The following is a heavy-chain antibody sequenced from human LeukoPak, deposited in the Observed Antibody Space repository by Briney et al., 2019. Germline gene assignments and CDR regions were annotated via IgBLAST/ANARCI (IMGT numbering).Heavy chain of an antibody. CDR2: SRDKGNSYTT. V-gene: IGHV3-72*01. CDR1: GFTFDDYG. CDR3: TKLARAPRDFDY. J-gene: IGHJ4*01. Sequence: PGGSLRLSCTASGFTFDDYGMSWVRQAPGKGLEWVGRSRDKGNSYTTAYAASVRVRFTISRDDSKNSLYLQMNSLKIEDTAVYYCTKLARAPRDFDYWGQGTLVTVSS. D-gene: IGHD3-10*01.